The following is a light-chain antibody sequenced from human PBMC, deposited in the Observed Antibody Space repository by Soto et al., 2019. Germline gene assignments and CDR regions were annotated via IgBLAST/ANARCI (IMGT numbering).Light chain of an antibody. J-gene: IGKJ1*01. V-gene: IGKV3-20*01. Sequence: EIVMTQSPATLCVSPGERATLSCRASQSVDTNYLAWYQQKPGQAPRIIIFGASGRATGIPDRFSGSGSGTDFTLTISRLEPEDFAVYYCQQYGSLSWTFGQGTKVDTK. CDR2: GAS. CDR1: QSVDTNY. CDR3: QQYGSLSWT.